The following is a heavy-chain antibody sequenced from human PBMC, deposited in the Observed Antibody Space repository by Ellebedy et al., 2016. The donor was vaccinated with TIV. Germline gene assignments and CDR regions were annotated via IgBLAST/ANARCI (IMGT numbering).Heavy chain of an antibody. CDR3: ARDSLDYDFWSGYYGFRDQGYFDY. V-gene: IGHV3-48*04. CDR1: GFTFSSYS. Sequence: GESLKISCAASGFTFSSYSMNWVRQAPGKGLEWVSYISSSSSSIYYADSVKGRFTISRDNAKNSLYLQMNSLRAEDTAVYYCARDSLDYDFWSGYYGFRDQGYFDYWGQGTLVTVSS. J-gene: IGHJ4*02. CDR2: ISSSSSSI. D-gene: IGHD3-3*01.